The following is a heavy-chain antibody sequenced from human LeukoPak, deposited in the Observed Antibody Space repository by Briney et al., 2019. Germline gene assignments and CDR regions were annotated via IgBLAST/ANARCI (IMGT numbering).Heavy chain of an antibody. V-gene: IGHV4-4*02. CDR2: IYHSGST. CDR1: GGSISTINW. J-gene: IGHJ4*02. Sequence: PSGTLSLTCAVSGGSISTINWWTWVRQPPGKGLEWIGSIYHSGSTYYNPSLKSRVTISVDTSKNQFSLKLSSVTAADTAVYYCARATNYDFWSGYYTGSYYFDYWGQGTLVTVSS. CDR3: ARATNYDFWSGYYTGSYYFDY. D-gene: IGHD3-3*01.